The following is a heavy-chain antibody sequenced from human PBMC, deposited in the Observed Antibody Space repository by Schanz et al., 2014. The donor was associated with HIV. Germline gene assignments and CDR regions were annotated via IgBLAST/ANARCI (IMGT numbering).Heavy chain of an antibody. CDR1: GFTFSSYA. CDR2: ISGSGAGT. J-gene: IGHJ4*02. CDR3: ARQYYYDSSGYYPFFDY. V-gene: IGHV3-23*04. Sequence: EVQLVESGGGLVKPGGSLRLSCAASGFTFSSYAMSWVRQAPGKGLEWVSTISGSGAGTYYADSVKGRFTISRDNSKNPLYLQINSLRAEDTAVYYCARQYYYDSSGYYPFFDYWGQGTLVTVSS. D-gene: IGHD3-22*01.